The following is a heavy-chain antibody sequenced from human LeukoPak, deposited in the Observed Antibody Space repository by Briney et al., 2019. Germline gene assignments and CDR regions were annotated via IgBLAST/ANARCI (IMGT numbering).Heavy chain of an antibody. CDR3: ARFAMVRGVIITPYYYYGMDV. CDR2: IYYSGST. Sequence: SETLSLTCIVSGGSISSYYWSWIRQPPGKGLEWVGYIYYSGSTTYNPSLKSRATISVDTSKNQFPRKLSSGTATDTAVYYCARFAMVRGVIITPYYYYGMDVWGQGTTVTVSS. D-gene: IGHD3-10*01. CDR1: GGSISSYY. J-gene: IGHJ6*02. V-gene: IGHV4-59*08.